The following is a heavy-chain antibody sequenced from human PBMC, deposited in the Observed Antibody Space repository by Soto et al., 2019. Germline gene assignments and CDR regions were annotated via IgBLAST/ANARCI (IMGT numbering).Heavy chain of an antibody. CDR2: IYYSGST. V-gene: IGHV4-61*01. CDR3: ASGPVYCSSTSCYPNRFHH. D-gene: IGHD2-2*01. Sequence: PSETLSLTSTVSGGSVSSGSYYWSWSRQPPGKGLEWIGYIYYSGSTNYNPSLKSRVTISVDTSKNQFSLKLSSVTAADTAVYYCASGPVYCSSTSCYPNRFHHWGQGTLVTVSS. J-gene: IGHJ5*02. CDR1: GGSVSSGSYY.